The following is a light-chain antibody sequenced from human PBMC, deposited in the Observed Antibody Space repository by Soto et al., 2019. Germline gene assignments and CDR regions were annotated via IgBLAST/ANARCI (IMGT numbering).Light chain of an antibody. CDR3: QQYDNLPPYT. Sequence: DIQMTQSPSSLSASVGDRVTITCQASRDISVYLNWYQQKPGKPPKLLVYDASNLQAGVPSRFSGSGTGTHFTFTITRLQPEDFATYYWQQYDNLPPYTFGQGTKVEL. V-gene: IGKV1-33*01. J-gene: IGKJ2*01. CDR1: RDISVY. CDR2: DAS.